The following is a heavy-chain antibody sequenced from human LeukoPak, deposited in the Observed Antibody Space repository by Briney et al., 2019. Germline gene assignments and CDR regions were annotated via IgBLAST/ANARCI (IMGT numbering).Heavy chain of an antibody. V-gene: IGHV1-69*06. Sequence: SVKVSCKASGGTFSSYAISWVRQAPGQGLEWMGGIIPIFGTANYAQKFQGRVTITADKSTSTAYMELSSLRSEDTAVYYCARSPLDLGYCSGGSCQSPLDYWGQGTLVTVSS. D-gene: IGHD2-15*01. CDR2: IIPIFGTA. CDR1: GGTFSSYA. J-gene: IGHJ4*02. CDR3: ARSPLDLGYCSGGSCQSPLDY.